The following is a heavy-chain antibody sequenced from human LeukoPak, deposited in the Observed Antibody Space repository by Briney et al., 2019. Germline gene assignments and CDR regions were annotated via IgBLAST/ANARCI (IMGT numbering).Heavy chain of an antibody. D-gene: IGHD3-10*01. CDR1: GGTFSSYA. V-gene: IGHV1-69*05. CDR3: ARHYYGSGDPFYYYMDV. Sequence: GASVKVSCKASGGTFSSYAISWVRQAPGQGLEWMGGIIPIFGTANYAQKFQGRVTITTDESTSTAYMELSSLRSEGTAVYYCARHYYGSGDPFYYYMDVWGKGTTVTVSS. J-gene: IGHJ6*03. CDR2: IIPIFGTA.